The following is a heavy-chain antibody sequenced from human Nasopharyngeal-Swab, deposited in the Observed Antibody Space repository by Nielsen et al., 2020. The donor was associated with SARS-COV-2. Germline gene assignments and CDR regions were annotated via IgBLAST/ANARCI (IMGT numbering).Heavy chain of an antibody. CDR1: GFTFSSYD. CDR3: ASSLYCSSTSCWFMDV. J-gene: IGHJ6*02. V-gene: IGHV3-13*01. Sequence: GESLKISCAASGFTFSSYDMHWVRQATGKGLEWVSAIGTAGDTYYPGSVKGRFTISRDNSKNTLYLQMNSLRAEDTAVYYCASSLYCSSTSCWFMDVWGQGTTVTVSS. D-gene: IGHD2-2*01. CDR2: IGTAGDT.